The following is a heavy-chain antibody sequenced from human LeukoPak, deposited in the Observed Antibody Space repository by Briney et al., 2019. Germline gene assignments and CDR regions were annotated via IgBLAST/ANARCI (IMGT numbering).Heavy chain of an antibody. V-gene: IGHV3-48*03. D-gene: IGHD6-13*01. CDR2: ISSSGSTI. CDR1: GFTFSSYE. CDR3: ARQRWGSSWFFDY. Sequence: PGGSLRLSCAASGFTFSSYEMNWVRQAPGKGLEWVSYISSSGSTIYYADSVKGRFTISRDNAKNSLYLQMNSLRAEDTAVYYCARQRWGSSWFFDYWGQGTLVTVSS. J-gene: IGHJ4*02.